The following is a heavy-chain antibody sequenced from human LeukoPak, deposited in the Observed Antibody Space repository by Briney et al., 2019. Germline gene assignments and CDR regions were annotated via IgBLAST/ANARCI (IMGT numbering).Heavy chain of an antibody. Sequence: PGGSLRLSCAASGFAFSNAWMSWVRQAPGKGQEWIGRIKSKTDGGTTDYAAPVKGRFTISRDDSKNTLYRQMNSLKTEDTAVYYCTTDRVTMIVVAAPDYWGQGTLVTVSS. CDR1: GFAFSNAW. J-gene: IGHJ4*02. V-gene: IGHV3-15*01. D-gene: IGHD3-22*01. CDR3: TTDRVTMIVVAAPDY. CDR2: IKSKTDGGTT.